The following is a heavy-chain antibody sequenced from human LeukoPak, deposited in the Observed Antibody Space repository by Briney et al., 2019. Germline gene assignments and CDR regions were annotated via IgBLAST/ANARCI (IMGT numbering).Heavy chain of an antibody. J-gene: IGHJ6*03. CDR3: ARAYSSSPDYYYYYMDV. V-gene: IGHV1-2*02. D-gene: IGHD6-6*01. Sequence: ASVKVSCKASGHTFTGYYMHWVRQAPGQGLEWMGWINPNSGGTNYAQKFQGRVTMTRDTSISTAYMELSRLRSDDTAVYYCARAYSSSPDYYYYYMDVWGKGTTVTVSS. CDR2: INPNSGGT. CDR1: GHTFTGYY.